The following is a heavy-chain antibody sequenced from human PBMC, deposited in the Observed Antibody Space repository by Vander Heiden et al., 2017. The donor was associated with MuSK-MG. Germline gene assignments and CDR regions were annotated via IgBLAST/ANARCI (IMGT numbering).Heavy chain of an antibody. CDR2: ISGPGGMT. CDR1: GFTFSRYA. D-gene: IGHD3-10*01. V-gene: IGHV3-23*01. J-gene: IGHJ5*02. CDR3: ARDAGRTLNRGLIRWFDP. Sequence: EAQLLESGGGLVQPGGSLRLSCVASGFTFSRYAMSWVRQAPGKGLEWVASISGPGGMTYYADSVKGRFAISRDNFENTVYLHINSLRAEDTAVYYCARDAGRTLNRGLIRWFDPWGQGTLVTVSS.